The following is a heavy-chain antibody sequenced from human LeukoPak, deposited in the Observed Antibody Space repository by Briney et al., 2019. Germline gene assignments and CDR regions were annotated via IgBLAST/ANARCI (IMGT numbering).Heavy chain of an antibody. CDR1: GFTFSSYG. CDR2: ISYDGSNK. CDR3: ARDGPSYGSGSYALAFDI. J-gene: IGHJ3*02. V-gene: IGHV3-30*03. Sequence: GGSLRLSCAASGFTFSSYGMHWVRQAPGKGLEWVAVISYDGSNKYYADSVKGRFTISRDNDKKSVYLQMNTLRADDTAVYYCARDGPSYGSGSYALAFDIWGQGTMVTVSS. D-gene: IGHD3-10*01.